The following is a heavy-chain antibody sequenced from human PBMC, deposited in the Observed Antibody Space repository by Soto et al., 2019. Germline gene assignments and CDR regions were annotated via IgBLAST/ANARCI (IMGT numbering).Heavy chain of an antibody. V-gene: IGHV1-24*01. D-gene: IGHD2-15*01. CDR3: ATVLLGYCSGGSCPSPTDWFDP. CDR2: FDPEDGET. CDR1: GYTLTELS. Sequence: VASVKVSCKVSGYTLTELSMHWVRQAPGKGLEWMGGFDPEDGETIYAQKFQGRVTMTEDTSTDTAYMELSSLRSEDTAVYYCATVLLGYCSGGSCPSPTDWFDPWGQGTLVTVSS. J-gene: IGHJ5*02.